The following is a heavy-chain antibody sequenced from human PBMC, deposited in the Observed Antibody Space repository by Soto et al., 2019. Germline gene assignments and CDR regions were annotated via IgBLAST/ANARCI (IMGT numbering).Heavy chain of an antibody. V-gene: IGHV1-69*01. Sequence: QVQLLQSATEVKRSGSSVRVSCTASGLSFRTHVFNWVRQAPGQWLEWLGGSIPLSDTTNYAPRFQGRVTITTDESSATAYLYLDRLRSADTAAYYCAARLWIGQSWSAFDHWGQGTLVAVSS. D-gene: IGHD5-12*01. J-gene: IGHJ4*02. CDR1: GLSFRTHV. CDR3: AARLWIGQSWSAFDH. CDR2: SIPLSDTT.